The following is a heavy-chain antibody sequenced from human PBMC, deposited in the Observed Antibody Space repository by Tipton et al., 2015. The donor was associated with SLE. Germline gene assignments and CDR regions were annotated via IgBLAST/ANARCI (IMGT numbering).Heavy chain of an antibody. CDR3: ARVGYDYNWFDP. CDR1: GGSISSHY. J-gene: IGHJ5*02. Sequence: LRLSCTVSGGSISSHYWSWIRQPPGKGLEWIGYIYYSGSTNYNPSLKSRVTISVDTSKNQFSLKLSSVTAADTALYYCARVGYDYNWFDPWGQGTLVTVSS. D-gene: IGHD5-12*01. CDR2: IYYSGST. V-gene: IGHV4-59*11.